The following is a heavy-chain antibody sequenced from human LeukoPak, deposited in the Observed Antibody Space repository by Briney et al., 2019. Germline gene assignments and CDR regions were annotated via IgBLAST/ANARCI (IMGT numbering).Heavy chain of an antibody. D-gene: IGHD2-2*01. CDR3: ATVPHCSSTSCYEPRY. CDR2: IFTSGST. Sequence: SQTLSLTCTVSGGSIGTGSSCWNCSRQPAGEGLEWIRRIFTSGSTNSNPSLKSRVTISADTSTIQFSLKLSSVTAADTAVYYCATVPHCSSTSCYEPRYWGQGTLVTVSS. V-gene: IGHV4-61*02. J-gene: IGHJ4*02. CDR1: GGSIGTGSSC.